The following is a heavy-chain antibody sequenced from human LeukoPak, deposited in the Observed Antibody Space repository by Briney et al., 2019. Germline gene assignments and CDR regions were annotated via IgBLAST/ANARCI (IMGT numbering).Heavy chain of an antibody. CDR2: IKEDVSWK. J-gene: IGHJ5*02. V-gene: IGHV3-7*01. CDR1: GFTFSSSW. D-gene: IGHD6-19*01. CDR3: ASKFTTGWYSS. Sequence: GGSLRLSCAASGFTFSSSWMGWARQAPGKGMEWVANIKEDVSWKHYAVSVQGRFTISRDNAKNSLYLQMNSLRAEDTAVYYCASKFTTGWYSSWGQGTLVTVSS.